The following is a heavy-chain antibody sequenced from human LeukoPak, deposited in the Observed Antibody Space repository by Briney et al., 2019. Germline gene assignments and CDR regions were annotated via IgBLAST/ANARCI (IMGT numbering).Heavy chain of an antibody. CDR2: ISYDGSNK. J-gene: IGHJ4*02. Sequence: GGSLRLSCEASGFTFSSYGMHWVRQAPGKGLEWVAVISYDGSNKYYADSVKGRFTISRDNSKNTLYLQVNSLRAEDTAVYYCAKEGGYYYDSSGYLHGFDYWGQGTLVTVSS. V-gene: IGHV3-30*18. CDR3: AKEGGYYYDSSGYLHGFDY. D-gene: IGHD3-22*01. CDR1: GFTFSSYG.